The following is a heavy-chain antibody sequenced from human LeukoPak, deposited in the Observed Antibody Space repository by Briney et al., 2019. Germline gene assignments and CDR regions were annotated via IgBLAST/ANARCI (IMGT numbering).Heavy chain of an antibody. J-gene: IGHJ4*02. V-gene: IGHV4-59*08. Sequence: KASETLPLTCTVSGGSISSYYWSWIRQPPGKGLEWIGYIYYSGSTNYNPSLKSRVTISVDTSKNQFSLKLSSVTAADTAVYYCARLSSGSYYTFFDYWGQGTLVTVSS. CDR3: ARLSSGSYYTFFDY. D-gene: IGHD3-10*01. CDR1: GGSISSYY. CDR2: IYYSGST.